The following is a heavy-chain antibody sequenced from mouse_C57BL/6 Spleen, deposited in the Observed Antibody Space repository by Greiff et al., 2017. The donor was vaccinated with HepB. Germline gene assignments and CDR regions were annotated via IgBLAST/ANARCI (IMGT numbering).Heavy chain of an antibody. CDR3: ARAGMVTTGTLSWYFDV. CDR2: IYPGGGYT. J-gene: IGHJ1*03. D-gene: IGHD2-2*01. V-gene: IGHV1-63*01. Sequence: VQLQQSGAELVRPGTSVKMSCKASGYTFTNNWIGWAKQRPGHGLEGIGDIYPGGGYTNYNEKFKGKATLTADKSSSTAYMQFSSLTTEDSAIYYCARAGMVTTGTLSWYFDVWGTGTTVTVSS. CDR1: GYTFTNNW.